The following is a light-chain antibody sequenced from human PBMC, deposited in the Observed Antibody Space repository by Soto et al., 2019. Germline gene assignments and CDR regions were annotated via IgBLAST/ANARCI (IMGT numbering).Light chain of an antibody. CDR1: QSIGSW. CDR3: QQYNSYSPKWT. Sequence: DIQMTQSPSTLSASVGDRVTITCRAIQSIGSWLAWYQQKPGKAPKLLIYDASSLESGVPSRFSGSGSGTEFTLTISSLQPDDFATYYCQQYNSYSPKWTFGQGTKVDIK. J-gene: IGKJ1*01. V-gene: IGKV1-5*01. CDR2: DAS.